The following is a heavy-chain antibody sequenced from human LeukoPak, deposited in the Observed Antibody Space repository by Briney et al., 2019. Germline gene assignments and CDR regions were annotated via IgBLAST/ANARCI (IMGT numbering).Heavy chain of an antibody. J-gene: IGHJ3*02. Sequence: SVKVSCKASGGTFSSYAISWVRQAPGQGLEWMGGITPIFGTANYAQKFQGRVTITTDESTSTAYMELSSLRSEDTAVYYCARDKTPEHPDYGDAFDIWGQGTMVTVSS. V-gene: IGHV1-69*05. CDR2: ITPIFGTA. CDR3: ARDKTPEHPDYGDAFDI. CDR1: GGTFSSYA. D-gene: IGHD4-17*01.